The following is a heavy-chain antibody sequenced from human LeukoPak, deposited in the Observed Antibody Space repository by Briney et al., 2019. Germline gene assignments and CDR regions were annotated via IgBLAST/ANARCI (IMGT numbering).Heavy chain of an antibody. CDR3: ARLGGLAAAGVRYFDY. D-gene: IGHD6-13*01. J-gene: IGHJ4*02. V-gene: IGHV4-31*03. CDR1: GGSISSGGYY. CDR2: IYYSGST. Sequence: SETLSLTCTVSGGSISSGGYYWSWIRQHPGKGLEWIGYIYYSGSTYYNPSLKSRVTISVDTSKNQFSLKLSSVTAADTAVYYCARLGGLAAAGVRYFDYWGQGTLVTASA.